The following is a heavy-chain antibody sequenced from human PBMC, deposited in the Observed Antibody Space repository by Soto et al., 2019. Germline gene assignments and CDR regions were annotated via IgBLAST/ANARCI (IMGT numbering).Heavy chain of an antibody. CDR2: ISYDGSNK. CDR1: GFTFSSYG. J-gene: IGHJ4*02. V-gene: IGHV3-30*18. Sequence: GGSLRLSCAASGFTFSSYGMHWVRQAPGKGLEWVAVISYDGSNKYYADSVKGRFTISRDNSKNTLYLQMNSLRAEDTAVYYCAKDGDNDSSGYYWYYFDYWGQGTLVTVSS. D-gene: IGHD3-22*01. CDR3: AKDGDNDSSGYYWYYFDY.